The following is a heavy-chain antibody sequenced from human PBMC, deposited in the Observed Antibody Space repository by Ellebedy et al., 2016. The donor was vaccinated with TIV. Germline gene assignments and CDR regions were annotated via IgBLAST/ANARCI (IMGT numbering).Heavy chain of an antibody. D-gene: IGHD6-6*01. J-gene: IGHJ4*02. Sequence: MPGGSLRLSCTVPGDSTSTSTYYRGCIRPAPGRGLAWIGSVNSTGSNYYNPSLKSQVTLSVGASKNQFSLKLRSMTAADTAVYFCARDELGPTGCWGQGTLVIVSS. CDR2: VNSTGSN. CDR3: ARDELGPTGC. CDR1: GDSTSTSTYY. V-gene: IGHV4-39*07.